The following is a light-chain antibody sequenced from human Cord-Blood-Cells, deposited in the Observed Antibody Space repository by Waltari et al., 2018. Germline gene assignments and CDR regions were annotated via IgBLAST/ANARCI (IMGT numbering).Light chain of an antibody. V-gene: IGKV2-30*01. Sequence: DVVMPPSPPSLPVTLGQPASISCRTSQSLVYSDGNTYLNWFQHRPGQSPRRLMYKVANRASGVPDRCSGSGSGTDFTLKISREEAADVGVYYCTEGTQWSLTFGRGSKVEI. J-gene: IGKJ4*01. CDR2: KVA. CDR1: QSLVYSDGNTY. CDR3: TEGTQWSLT.